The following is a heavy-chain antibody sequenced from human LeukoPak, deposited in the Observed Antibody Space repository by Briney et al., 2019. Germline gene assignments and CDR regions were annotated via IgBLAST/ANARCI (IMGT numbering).Heavy chain of an antibody. CDR2: INPNSGGT. V-gene: IGHV1-2*02. D-gene: IGHD3-3*01. CDR1: GYTFTGYY. J-gene: IGHJ3*02. CDR3: ARGVLDWLSKAAFDI. Sequence: ASVKVSCKASGYTFTGYYMHWVRQAPGQGLEWMGWINPNSGGTNYAQKFQGRVTMTRDTSISAAYMELSRLRSDDTAVYYCARGVLDWLSKAAFDIWGQGTMVTVSS.